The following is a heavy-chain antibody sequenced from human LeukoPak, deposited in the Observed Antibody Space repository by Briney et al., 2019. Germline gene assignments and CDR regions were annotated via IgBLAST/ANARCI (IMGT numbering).Heavy chain of an antibody. CDR3: ARDTWSYYDIMTGYYMQLDY. D-gene: IGHD3-9*01. V-gene: IGHV3-33*01. CDR1: GFTFSSYG. J-gene: IGHJ4*02. CDR2: IWYDGSNE. Sequence: GGSLRLSCAASGFTFSSYGMHWVRQAPGKGLEWVALIWYDGSNEYYADSVKGRFAISRDNSKSTLYLQMNSLRAEDTAVYYCARDTWSYYDIMTGYYMQLDYWGQGTLVAVSS.